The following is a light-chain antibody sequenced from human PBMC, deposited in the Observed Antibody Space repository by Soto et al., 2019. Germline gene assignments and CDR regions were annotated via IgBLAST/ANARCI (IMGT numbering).Light chain of an antibody. CDR3: QQYANYPIT. CDR2: KAS. Sequence: DIQMTQSPSTLSASVGDRVTITCRASQSISDWMAWYQQRPGKAPKLLIYKASVVEAGVPSRFSGSGSGTEFTLTISCLQPDDFGVYYCQQYANYPITFGQGTRLEI. CDR1: QSISDW. V-gene: IGKV1-5*03. J-gene: IGKJ5*01.